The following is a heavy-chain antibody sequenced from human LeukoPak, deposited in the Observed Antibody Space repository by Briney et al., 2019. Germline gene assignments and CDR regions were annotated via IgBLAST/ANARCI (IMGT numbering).Heavy chain of an antibody. V-gene: IGHV3-33*01. Sequence: GGSLRLSCAASGFSFSSYGMHWVRQAPGKRLEWVAIIWYDGSNKFYADSVKGRFTISRVNSKNTLYLQMNSLRAEDTAMYYCARSYYTSSWWFFDYWGQGTLVTVSS. J-gene: IGHJ4*02. D-gene: IGHD3-22*01. CDR1: GFSFSSYG. CDR3: ARSYYTSSWWFFDY. CDR2: IWYDGSNK.